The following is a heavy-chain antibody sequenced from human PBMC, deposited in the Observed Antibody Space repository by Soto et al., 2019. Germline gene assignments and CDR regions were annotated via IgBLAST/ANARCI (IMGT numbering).Heavy chain of an antibody. CDR3: ASHVLRFLEWLFLDY. V-gene: IGHV4-59*05. J-gene: IGHJ4*02. CDR1: GGSISSYY. D-gene: IGHD3-3*01. CDR2: IYYSGST. Sequence: SETLSLTCTVSGGSISSYYWSWIRQPPGKGLEWIGSIYYSGSTYYNPSLKSRVTISVDTSKNQFSLKLSSVTAADTAVYYCASHVLRFLEWLFLDYWGQGTLVTVSS.